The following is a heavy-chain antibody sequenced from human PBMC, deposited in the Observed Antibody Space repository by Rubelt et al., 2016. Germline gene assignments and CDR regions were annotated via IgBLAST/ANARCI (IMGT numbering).Heavy chain of an antibody. D-gene: IGHD3-10*01. V-gene: IGHV4-59*08. J-gene: IGHJ4*02. CDR2: IYYTGST. Sequence: QVQLQESGPGLVKPSETLSLTCTVSGGSISSYYWSWIRQPPGKGLEWIGYIYYTGSTNYNPSLKSRVTISVDTAKNQFSLKLSSVTAADTAVYYCARGGDSGSYDYWGQGTLVTVSS. CDR1: GGSISSYY. CDR3: ARGGDSGSYDY.